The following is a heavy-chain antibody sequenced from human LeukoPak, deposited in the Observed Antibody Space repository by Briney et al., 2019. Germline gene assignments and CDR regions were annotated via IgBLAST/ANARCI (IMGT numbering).Heavy chain of an antibody. CDR1: GFTFSSYG. V-gene: IGHV3-30*18. CDR3: AKSSSGYLFDY. D-gene: IGHD3-22*01. J-gene: IGHJ4*02. CDR2: ISYDGSNK. Sequence: GRSLRLSCAASGFTFSSYGMHWVRQAPGKGLEWVAVISYDGSNKYYADSVKGRFTISRDNSKNTLYLQMNSLRAEDTAVYHCAKSSSGYLFDYWGQGTLVTVSS.